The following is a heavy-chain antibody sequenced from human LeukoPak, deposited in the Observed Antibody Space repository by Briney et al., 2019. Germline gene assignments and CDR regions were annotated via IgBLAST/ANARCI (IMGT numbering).Heavy chain of an antibody. J-gene: IGHJ6*02. CDR1: GFTFSDYY. D-gene: IGHD3-9*01. V-gene: IGHV3-11*03. CDR3: ARQLQLRYFDWSPWDV. Sequence: GGSLRLSCAASGFTFSDYYMSWIRQAPGKGLEWVSYISSSSSYTNYADSVKGRFTISRDNAKNSLYLQMNSLRAEDTAVYYCARQLQLRYFDWSPWDVWGQGTTVTVSS. CDR2: ISSSSSYT.